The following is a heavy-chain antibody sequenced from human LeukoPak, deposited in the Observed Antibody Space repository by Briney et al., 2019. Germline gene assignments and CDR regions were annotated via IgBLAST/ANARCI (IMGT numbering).Heavy chain of an antibody. CDR3: ARDDYGDSGPLFDY. Sequence: GGSLRLSCAASGFTFSSYAMSWVRQAPGKGLEWVSGISGSGDNTYYADSVKGRFTISRDNSKNTLYVQVDSLRAEDTAIYYCARDDYGDSGPLFDYWGQGALVTVSS. V-gene: IGHV3-23*01. CDR1: GFTFSSYA. CDR2: ISGSGDNT. D-gene: IGHD4-17*01. J-gene: IGHJ4*02.